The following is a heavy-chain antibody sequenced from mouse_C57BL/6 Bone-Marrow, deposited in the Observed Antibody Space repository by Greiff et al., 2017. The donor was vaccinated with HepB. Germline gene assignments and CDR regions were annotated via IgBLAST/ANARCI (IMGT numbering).Heavy chain of an antibody. V-gene: IGHV5-4*01. J-gene: IGHJ3*01. CDR1: GFTFSSYA. CDR2: ISDGGSYT. D-gene: IGHD2-5*01. CDR3: ARDNHYSNPAWFAY. Sequence: EVQLVESGGGLVKPGGSLKLSCAASGFTFSSYAMSWVRQTPEKRLEWVATISDGGSYTYYPDNVKGRFTISRDNAKNNLYLQMSHLKSEDTAMYYCARDNHYSNPAWFAYWGQGTLVTVSA.